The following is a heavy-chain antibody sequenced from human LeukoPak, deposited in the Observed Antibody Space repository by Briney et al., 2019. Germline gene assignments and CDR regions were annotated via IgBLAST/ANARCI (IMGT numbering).Heavy chain of an antibody. D-gene: IGHD4-11*01. V-gene: IGHV4-30-2*01. J-gene: IGHJ5*02. CDR1: GGSISSGGYY. CDR3: ARYDDSLKT. Sequence: SETLSLTCTVSGGSISSGGYYWSWIRQPPGKGPEWIGYIYHSGSTYYNPSLKSRVTISVDRSKNQFSLKLSSVTAADTAVYYCARYDDSLKTWGQGTLVTVSS. CDR2: IYHSGST.